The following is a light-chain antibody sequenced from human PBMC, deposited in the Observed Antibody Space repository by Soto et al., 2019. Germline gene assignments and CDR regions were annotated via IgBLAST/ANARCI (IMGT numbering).Light chain of an antibody. CDR1: SSDVGGYNY. CDR2: EVS. Sequence: QSALTQPASVSGSPGQSITISCTGTSSDVGGYNYVSWYQQHPGKAPKVMIYEVSHRPSGVSDRFSGSKSGNTASLTISGLQAEDEADYYCCSYAGGNAWVFGGGTKVTVL. J-gene: IGLJ3*02. V-gene: IGLV2-14*01. CDR3: CSYAGGNAWV.